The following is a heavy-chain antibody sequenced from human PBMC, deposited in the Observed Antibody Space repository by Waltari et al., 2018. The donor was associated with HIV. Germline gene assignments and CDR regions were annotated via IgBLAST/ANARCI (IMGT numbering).Heavy chain of an antibody. CDR3: ARDICNGGSCYSYYFDY. CDR1: GYTFTGYY. V-gene: IGHV1-2*02. J-gene: IGHJ4*02. D-gene: IGHD2-15*01. Sequence: QVQLVQSGAEVKKPGASVKISCKASGYTFTGYYMHWVRQAPGQGLGWMGWINPDNGGTKYAQKFQGSVTMTRDTSISTAYMELSRLRSDDTAVYYCARDICNGGSCYSYYFDYWGQGTLVTVSS. CDR2: INPDNGGT.